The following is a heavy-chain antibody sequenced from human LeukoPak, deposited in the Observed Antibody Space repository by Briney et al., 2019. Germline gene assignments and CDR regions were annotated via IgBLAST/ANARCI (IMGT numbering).Heavy chain of an antibody. CDR1: GGSFSGYY. D-gene: IGHD3-10*01. CDR3: AREDITTVRGKGFDP. Sequence: PSETLSLTCAVYGGSFSGYYWSWIRQPPGKGLEWIGEINHSGSTNYNPSLKSRVTISVDTSKNQFSLKLSSVTAADTAVYYCAREDITTVRGKGFDPWGQGTLVTVSS. CDR2: INHSGST. V-gene: IGHV4-34*01. J-gene: IGHJ5*02.